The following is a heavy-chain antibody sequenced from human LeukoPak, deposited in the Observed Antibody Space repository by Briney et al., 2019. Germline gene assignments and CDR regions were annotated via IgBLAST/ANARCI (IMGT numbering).Heavy chain of an antibody. V-gene: IGHV3-23*01. Sequence: GGSLRLSCAASGFTFSSYAMSWVRQAPGKGLEWVSAISGSGGSTYYADSVKGRFTISRDNSKNTLYLQMNSLRAEDTAVYYCATSGSPYYDSSGYYFGFDYWGQGTLVTVSS. J-gene: IGHJ4*02. CDR3: ATSGSPYYDSSGYYFGFDY. CDR1: GFTFSSYA. D-gene: IGHD3-22*01. CDR2: ISGSGGST.